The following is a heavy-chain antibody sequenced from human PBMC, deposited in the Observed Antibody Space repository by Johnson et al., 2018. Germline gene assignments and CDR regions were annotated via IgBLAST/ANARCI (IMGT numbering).Heavy chain of an antibody. J-gene: IGHJ5*01. CDR2: IYYSGST. CDR3: ARERHPANMGIGWFDS. CDR1: GGSISSYY. V-gene: IGHV4-59*12. Sequence: QVQLQESGPGLVKPSETLSLTCNISGGSISSYYWSWIRQPPGKGLEYIGYIYYSGSTNYNPSLKSRVTISVDTSKNQFPLRLNSVTAADTAVYYCARERHPANMGIGWFDSWGQGTLVTVSS. D-gene: IGHD2-2*03.